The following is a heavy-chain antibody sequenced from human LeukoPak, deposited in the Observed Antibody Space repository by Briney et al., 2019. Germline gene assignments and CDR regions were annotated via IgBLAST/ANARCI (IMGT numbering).Heavy chain of an antibody. D-gene: IGHD6-6*01. V-gene: IGHV4-34*01. CDR3: ARGPLGSSSDY. CDR1: GGSFGGYY. Sequence: SETLSLTCAVYGGSFGGYYWSWIRQPPGKGLEWIGEINHSGSTNYNPSLKSRVTISVGTSKNQFSLKLSSVTAADTAVYYCARGPLGSSSDYWGQGTLVTVSS. J-gene: IGHJ4*02. CDR2: INHSGST.